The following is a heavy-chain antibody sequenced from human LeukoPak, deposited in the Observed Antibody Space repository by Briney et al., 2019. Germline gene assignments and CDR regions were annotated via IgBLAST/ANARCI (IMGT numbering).Heavy chain of an antibody. CDR3: ARDVGDSSGSFFDY. CDR2: IIPFLGIA. Sequence: SVKVSCKASGGVFTTYAISWVRQAPGQGLEWMGSIIPFLGIANYAQKFQGRVTITADKSTSTAYMELSSLRSEDTAVYYCARDVGDSSGSFFDYWGQGTLVTVSS. CDR1: GGVFTTYA. J-gene: IGHJ4*02. V-gene: IGHV1-69*04. D-gene: IGHD3-22*01.